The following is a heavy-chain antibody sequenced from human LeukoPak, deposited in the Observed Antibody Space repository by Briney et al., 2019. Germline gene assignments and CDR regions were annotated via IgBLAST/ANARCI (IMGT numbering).Heavy chain of an antibody. CDR3: ARMMYGDYVDYFDY. CDR2: IDWNDDK. D-gene: IGHD4-17*01. CDR1: GFSLSTSGMC. V-gene: IGHV2-70*01. J-gene: IGHJ4*02. Sequence: SGPTLVNPLQTLTLTCTFSGFSLSTSGMCVSWIRQPPGKALEWLALIDWNDDKYYSTSLKTRLTISKDTSKNQVVLTMTNMDPVDTATYYCARMMYGDYVDYFDYWGQGTLVTVSS.